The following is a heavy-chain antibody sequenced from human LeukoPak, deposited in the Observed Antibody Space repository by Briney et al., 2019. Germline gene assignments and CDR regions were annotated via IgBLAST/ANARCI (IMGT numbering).Heavy chain of an antibody. CDR2: IYYSGST. CDR3: AGEDIVVVVAATNNWFDP. CDR1: GGSISSSSYY. V-gene: IGHV4-39*02. D-gene: IGHD2-15*01. Sequence: SETLSLTCTVSGGSISSSSYYWGWTRQPPGKGLEWIGSIYYSGSTYYNPSLKSRVTISVDTSKNQFSLKLSSVTAADTAVYYCAGEDIVVVVAATNNWFDPWGQGTLVTVSS. J-gene: IGHJ5*02.